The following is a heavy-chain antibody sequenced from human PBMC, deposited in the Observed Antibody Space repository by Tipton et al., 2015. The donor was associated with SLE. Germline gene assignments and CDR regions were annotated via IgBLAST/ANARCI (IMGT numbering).Heavy chain of an antibody. Sequence: TLSLTCTVSGGSISSGDYYWSWIRQPPGKGLEWIGYIYYSGSTNYNPSLKSRVTISVDTSKNQFSLKLSSVTAADTAVYYCASQLGSGWLDHDAFDIWGQGTMVTVSS. CDR2: IYYSGST. V-gene: IGHV4-30-4*01. J-gene: IGHJ3*02. CDR1: GGSISSGDYY. CDR3: ASQLGSGWLDHDAFDI. D-gene: IGHD6-19*01.